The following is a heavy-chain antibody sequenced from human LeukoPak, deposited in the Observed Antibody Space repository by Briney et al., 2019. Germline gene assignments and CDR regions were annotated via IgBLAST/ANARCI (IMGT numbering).Heavy chain of an antibody. J-gene: IGHJ4*02. CDR3: ARQSRDGSKTRGYYFDF. CDR1: GYSFTSYW. CDR2: IYPGDSAT. V-gene: IGHV5-51*01. Sequence: GESLKISCKASGYSFTSYWIGWVRQMPGKGLEWMGIIYPGDSATRYSPSFQGQVTISADKSINTVYLQWSSLKASDTAMYYCARQSRDGSKTRGYYFDFWGQGTLVTVSS. D-gene: IGHD3-10*01.